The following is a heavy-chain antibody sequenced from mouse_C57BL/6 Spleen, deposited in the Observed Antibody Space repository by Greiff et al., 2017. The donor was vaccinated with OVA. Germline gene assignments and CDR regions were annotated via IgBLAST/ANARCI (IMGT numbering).Heavy chain of an antibody. CDR3: ASLLTTVVAYYAMDY. D-gene: IGHD1-1*01. J-gene: IGHJ4*01. CDR1: GFSLTSYG. CDR2: IWSGGST. Sequence: VQLQQSGPGLVQPSQSLSITCTVSGFSLTSYGVHWVRQSPGKGLEWLGVIWSGGSTDYNAAFISRLSISKDNSKSLVFFKMNSLQADDTAIYYCASLLTTVVAYYAMDYWGQGTSVTVSS. V-gene: IGHV2-2*01.